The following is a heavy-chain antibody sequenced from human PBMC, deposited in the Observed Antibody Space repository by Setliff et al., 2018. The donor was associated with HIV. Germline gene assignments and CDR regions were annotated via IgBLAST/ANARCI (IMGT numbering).Heavy chain of an antibody. J-gene: IGHJ4*02. D-gene: IGHD3-22*01. Sequence: SETLSLTCTVSEGYITGYYWTWIRQPPGRGLEWIGYIFYSGTTQFNPSLKSRAAISVDSSNNQFSLNMTSVTAADTAVYFCARFNALLGSSTYYDYWGPGLLVTVSS. CDR3: ARFNALLGSSTYYDY. CDR1: EGYITGYY. CDR2: IFYSGTT. V-gene: IGHV4-59*01.